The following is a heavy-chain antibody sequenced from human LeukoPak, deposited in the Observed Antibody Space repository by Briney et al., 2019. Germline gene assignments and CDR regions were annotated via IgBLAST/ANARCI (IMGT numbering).Heavy chain of an antibody. CDR3: ARRVVRGYCTSSSCFPGGFDS. Sequence: SETLSLTCTVSGGSISSSSYYWGWIRQPPGNGLEWIGSIYYSGSTYYNPSLKSRVTISVDTSKNQFSLKLSSVTAADTAVYYCARRVVRGYCTSSSCFPGGFDSWGQGTLVTVSS. D-gene: IGHD2-2*01. CDR2: IYYSGST. J-gene: IGHJ4*02. V-gene: IGHV4-39*01. CDR1: GGSISSSSYY.